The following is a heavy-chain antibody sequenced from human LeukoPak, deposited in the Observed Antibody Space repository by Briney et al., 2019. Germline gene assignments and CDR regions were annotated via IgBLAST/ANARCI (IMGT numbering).Heavy chain of an antibody. CDR2: IGGTGSST. Sequence: PGGSLRLSCAASGFTFSSCAMSWVRQAPGKELEWVSAIGGTGSSTYYADSVKGRFTISRDNSKNTLYLQMNSLRAEDTAVYYCAKSAIGATVSHFDYWGQGTLVTVSS. CDR3: AKSAIGATVSHFDY. V-gene: IGHV3-23*01. J-gene: IGHJ4*02. D-gene: IGHD4-11*01. CDR1: GFTFSSCA.